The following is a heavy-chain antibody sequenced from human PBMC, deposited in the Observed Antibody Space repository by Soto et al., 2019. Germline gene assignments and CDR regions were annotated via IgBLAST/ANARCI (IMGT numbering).Heavy chain of an antibody. Sequence: QVQLVQSGAKVRKPGSSVKVSCKASGGTFSSYAISWVRQAPGQGLEWMGGIIPIFGTANYAQTFQGRVTITADDSTSTAYMELSSLRNEATAMYYWARGTQQWVDPRDYWGEETLVTVSS. V-gene: IGHV1-69*01. CDR3: ARGTQQWVDPRDY. CDR1: GGTFSSYA. J-gene: IGHJ4*02. CDR2: IIPIFGTA. D-gene: IGHD6-19*01.